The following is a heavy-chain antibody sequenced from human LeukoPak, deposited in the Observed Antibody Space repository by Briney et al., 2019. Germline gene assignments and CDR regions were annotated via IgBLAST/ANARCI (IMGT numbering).Heavy chain of an antibody. CDR2: IYSGGST. V-gene: IGHV3-53*01. CDR3: AIARYCSGGTCYYYYGMDV. Sequence: QPGGSLRLSCAASGFTVSSNYMSWVRQAPGKGLEWVSVIYSGGSTYYADSVKGRFTISRDNSKNTLYLQMNSLRAEDTAVYYFAIARYCSGGTCYYYYGMDVWGQGTTVTVSS. CDR1: GFTVSSNY. J-gene: IGHJ6*02. D-gene: IGHD2-15*01.